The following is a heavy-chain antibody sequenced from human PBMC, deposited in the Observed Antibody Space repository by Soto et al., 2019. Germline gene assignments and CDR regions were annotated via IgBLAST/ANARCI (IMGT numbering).Heavy chain of an antibody. J-gene: IGHJ3*02. CDR2: INTDGGSS. D-gene: IGHD2-2*01. CDR3: AREAGYCSRTSCYRRPFDT. CDR1: GFTFSGHW. Sequence: EVQLVESGGDLVQPGGSLRLSCAASGFTFSGHWMHWVRQVPGKGLEWVSRINTDGGSSAYADSVKGRFTISRDNAKNTLYLQMKGLRAEDTAVYYCAREAGYCSRTSCYRRPFDTWGQGTTVTVSS. V-gene: IGHV3-74*03.